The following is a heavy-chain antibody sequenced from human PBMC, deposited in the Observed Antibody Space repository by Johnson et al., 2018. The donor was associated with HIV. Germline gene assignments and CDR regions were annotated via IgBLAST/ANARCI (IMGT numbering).Heavy chain of an antibody. V-gene: IGHV3-7*05. J-gene: IGHJ3*02. CDR1: GFTFSSYW. Sequence: VQLVESGGSVVRPGGSLRLSCAASGFTFSSYWMSWVRQAPGKGLEWVANIKQDGSEKYYVDSVKGRFPISRDNAKNSLYLQMNSLRAEDTALYYCARDPEIAARADAFDIWGQGTMVTVSS. D-gene: IGHD6-6*01. CDR3: ARDPEIAARADAFDI. CDR2: IKQDGSEK.